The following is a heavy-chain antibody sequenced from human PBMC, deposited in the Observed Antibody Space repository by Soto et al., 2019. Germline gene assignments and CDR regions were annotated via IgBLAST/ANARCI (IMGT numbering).Heavy chain of an antibody. CDR3: ARDSSSWYVGFYGMDV. J-gene: IGHJ6*02. CDR1: GYTFTSYG. D-gene: IGHD6-13*01. V-gene: IGHV1-18*01. CDR2: ISAYNGNT. Sequence: QVQLVQSGAEVKKPGASVKVSCKASGYTFTSYGISWVRQAPGQGLEWMGWISAYNGNTNYAQKLQGRVTMTTDTATSTAYMELRSLRSDDTAVYYCARDSSSWYVGFYGMDVWGQGTTVTVSS.